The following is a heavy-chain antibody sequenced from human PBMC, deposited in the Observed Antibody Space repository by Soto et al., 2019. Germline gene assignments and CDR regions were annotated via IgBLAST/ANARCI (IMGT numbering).Heavy chain of an antibody. V-gene: IGHV4-39*01. J-gene: IGHJ5*02. CDR3: ARMGDFWSGPGELDP. CDR2: VYYNGFT. D-gene: IGHD3-3*01. Sequence: QLQLRESGPGLVKPSETLSLTCTVSGGSISSSNYYWAWIRQSPGKGLEWIGSVYYNGFTYYNPSLKSRVTISVDTSKNQFSLKLTSVTAADTAVYYCARMGDFWSGPGELDPWGQGTLVPVSS. CDR1: GGSISSSNYY.